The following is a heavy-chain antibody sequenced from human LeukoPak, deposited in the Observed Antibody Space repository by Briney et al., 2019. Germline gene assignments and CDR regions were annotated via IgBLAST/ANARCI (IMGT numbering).Heavy chain of an antibody. V-gene: IGHV1-24*01. CDR3: ATDRNDPDAFDI. Sequence: ASVKVSCKVSGYTLTELSMHWVRQAPGKGLEWMGGFDPEDGETIYAQKFQGRVTMTEDTSTDTAYMELSSLRSEDTAVYYCATDRNDPDAFDIWGQGTIVTVSS. CDR1: GYTLTELS. CDR2: FDPEDGET. J-gene: IGHJ3*02.